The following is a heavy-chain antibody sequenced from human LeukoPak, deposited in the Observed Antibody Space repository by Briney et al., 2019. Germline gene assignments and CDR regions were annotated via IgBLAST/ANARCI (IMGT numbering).Heavy chain of an antibody. Sequence: ASVKVSCKASGYTFSNYGLNWVRQVPGQGLEWMGRIAAYSGNTNYAAKFQGRVTVTTDTSTSTVYMELRSLRSDDTAVYYCAHRFQHWGQGTLVTVSS. V-gene: IGHV1-18*01. CDR2: IAAYSGNT. CDR3: AHRFQH. J-gene: IGHJ1*01. CDR1: GYTFSNYG.